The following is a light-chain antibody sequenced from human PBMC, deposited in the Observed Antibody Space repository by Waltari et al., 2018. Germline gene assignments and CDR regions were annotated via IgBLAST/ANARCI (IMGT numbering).Light chain of an antibody. CDR1: SGSVSTTYY. CDR3: VLSMGSGIWV. Sequence: QTVVTQEPSLSVSPGGTVTLTCGLSSGSVSTTYYPSWYQKAPGPAPRTLIFDTNTRSSGVPDRFSGSILDNKAALTITGAQADYESDYYCVLSMGSGIWVFGGGTKLTVL. CDR2: DTN. J-gene: IGLJ3*02. V-gene: IGLV8-61*01.